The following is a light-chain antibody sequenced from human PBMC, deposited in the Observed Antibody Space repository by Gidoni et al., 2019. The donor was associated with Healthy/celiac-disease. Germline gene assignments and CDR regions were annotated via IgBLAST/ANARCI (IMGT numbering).Light chain of an antibody. CDR2: EDS. Sequence: SYELTQPPSVSVSPGQTARITCSGYALPKKYAYWYQQKSGQAPVLVIYEDSKRPSGIPERFSGSSSGTMATLTISGAQVEYEADYYCYSTDSVFGGGTKLTVL. J-gene: IGLJ2*01. CDR1: ALPKKY. V-gene: IGLV3-10*01. CDR3: YSTDSV.